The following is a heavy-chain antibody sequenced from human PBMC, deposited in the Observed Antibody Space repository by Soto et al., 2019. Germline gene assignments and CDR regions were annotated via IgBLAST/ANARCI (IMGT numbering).Heavy chain of an antibody. J-gene: IGHJ4*02. V-gene: IGHV1-69*01. CDR3: ARGGMTTVTSDFDY. CDR2: IIPIFGTA. D-gene: IGHD4-17*01. Sequence: QVQLVQSGAEVKKPGSSVKVSCKASGGTFSSYAISWVRQAPGQGLEWMGGIIPIFGTANYAQKFQGRVTIPADESTSTAYMEQSSLRSEDTAVYYCARGGMTTVTSDFDYWGQGTLVTVSS. CDR1: GGTFSSYA.